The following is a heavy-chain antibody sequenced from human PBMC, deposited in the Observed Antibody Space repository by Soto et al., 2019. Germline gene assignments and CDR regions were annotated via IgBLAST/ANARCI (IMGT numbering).Heavy chain of an antibody. J-gene: IGHJ3*01. V-gene: IGHV1-2*02. Sequence: QVQLVQSGPEVKKPGASMKVSCKASGYTFTGYHLYWVRQAPGQGLGWMGWINPNSGGTNYAQKFQGRVTMTRDTSINTAYMELNSLRSDDTAVYYCATPRSPNSRGACDSWGQGTMVTVSS. D-gene: IGHD2-21*01. CDR3: ATPRSPNSRGACDS. CDR2: INPNSGGT. CDR1: GYTFTGYH.